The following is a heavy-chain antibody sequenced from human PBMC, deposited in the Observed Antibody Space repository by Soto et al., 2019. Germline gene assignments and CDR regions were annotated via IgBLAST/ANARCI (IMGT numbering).Heavy chain of an antibody. CDR2: IIPIFGTA. V-gene: IGHV1-69*13. CDR3: ARESGSRWYGPLYFDY. Sequence: ASVKVSCKASGGTFSSYAISWVRQAPGQGLEWMGGIIPIFGTANYVQKFQGRVTITADESTSTAYMELSSLRSEDTAVYYCARESGSRWYGPLYFDYWGQGTLVTVSS. CDR1: GGTFSSYA. D-gene: IGHD6-19*01. J-gene: IGHJ4*02.